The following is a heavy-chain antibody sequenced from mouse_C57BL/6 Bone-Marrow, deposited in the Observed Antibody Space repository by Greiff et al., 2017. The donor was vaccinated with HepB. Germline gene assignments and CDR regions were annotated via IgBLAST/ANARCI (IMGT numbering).Heavy chain of an antibody. J-gene: IGHJ1*03. CDR3: TTRYGSSYGYFDV. Sequence: EVQLQQSGAELVRPGASVKLSCTASGFNIKDDYMHWVKQRPEQGLEWIGWIDPENGDTEYASKFQGKATITADTSSNTAYLQLSSLTSEDTAVYYCTTRYGSSYGYFDVWGTGTTVTVSS. V-gene: IGHV14-4*01. CDR2: IDPENGDT. CDR1: GFNIKDDY. D-gene: IGHD1-1*01.